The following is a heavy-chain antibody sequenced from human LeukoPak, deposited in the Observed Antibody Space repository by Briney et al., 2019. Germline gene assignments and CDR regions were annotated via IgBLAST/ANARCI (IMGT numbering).Heavy chain of an antibody. CDR1: GGTFSSYA. Sequence: ASVKVSCKASGGTFSSYAISWVRQAPGQGLKWMGGIIPIFGTANYAQKFQGRVTITADESTSTAYMELSSLRSEDTAVYYCARGRITIFGVVIPQYYFDYWGQGTLVTVSS. V-gene: IGHV1-69*13. D-gene: IGHD3-3*01. CDR3: ARGRITIFGVVIPQYYFDY. J-gene: IGHJ4*02. CDR2: IIPIFGTA.